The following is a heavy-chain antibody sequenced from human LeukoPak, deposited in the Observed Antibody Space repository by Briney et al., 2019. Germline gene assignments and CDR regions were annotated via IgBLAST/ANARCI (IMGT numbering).Heavy chain of an antibody. D-gene: IGHD3-16*01. CDR2: ICYSGST. CDR1: GGSISSSSYY. CDR3: ARDAGDMAFDD. V-gene: IGHV4-39*02. J-gene: IGHJ4*02. Sequence: SETLSLTCTVSGGSISSSSYYWGWIRQPPGKGLEWIGSICYSGSTYYNPSLKSRVTISVDTSKKQFSLKLSSVTAADTAMYYCARDAGDMAFDDWGQGTLVTVSS.